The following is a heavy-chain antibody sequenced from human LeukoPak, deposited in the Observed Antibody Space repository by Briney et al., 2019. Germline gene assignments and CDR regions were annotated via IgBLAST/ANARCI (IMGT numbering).Heavy chain of an antibody. CDR1: GFTFSSYG. V-gene: IGHV3-30*03. J-gene: IGHJ4*02. Sequence: GRSLRLSCAASGFTFSSYGMHWVRQAPGKGLEWVAVISYDGSNKYYADSVKGRFTISRDNSKNTLYLQMNSLRAEDTAVYYCASNYGGWGQGTLVTVSS. D-gene: IGHD4-11*01. CDR2: ISYDGSNK. CDR3: ASNYGG.